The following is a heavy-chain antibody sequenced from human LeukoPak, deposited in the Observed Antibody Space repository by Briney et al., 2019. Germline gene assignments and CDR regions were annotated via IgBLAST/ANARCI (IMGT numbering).Heavy chain of an antibody. D-gene: IGHD2-15*01. CDR2: IYTRGSN. Sequence: PSRTLSLTCTVSGGSINNFYWSWIRQPAGHGLECFGRIYTRGSNNYNPSLKSRVTMSVDTSKNQFSLKLSSVTAEDTALYYCARGRYCSADICSGGDAFDIWGQGTMGSVSS. CDR1: GGSINNFY. CDR3: ARGRYCSADICSGGDAFDI. V-gene: IGHV4-4*07. J-gene: IGHJ3*02.